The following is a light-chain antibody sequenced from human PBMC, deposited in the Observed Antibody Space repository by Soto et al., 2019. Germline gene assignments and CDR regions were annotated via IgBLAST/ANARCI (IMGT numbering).Light chain of an antibody. Sequence: ETVVTQSPATLSVSPGERATLSCRASQSVGSSLAWYQQKPGQPPKVLIYGASTRAGGTPARFSGSGSGTQFTLTISSLQSEDFAIYYCQQYNTWPPNLLTFGGGTKVEIK. V-gene: IGKV3D-15*01. CDR1: QSVGSS. CDR3: QQYNTWPPNLLT. CDR2: GAS. J-gene: IGKJ4*01.